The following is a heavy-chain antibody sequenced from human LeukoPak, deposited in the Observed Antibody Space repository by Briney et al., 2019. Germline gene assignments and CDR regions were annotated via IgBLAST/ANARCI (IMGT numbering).Heavy chain of an antibody. Sequence: GGSLRLSCAASGFTFSSYSMNWVRQAPGKGLEWVSSISRSSNYIYYADSVKGRFTISRDNAKNSLYLQMNSLRVEDTAVYYCARDVVVVVAGYAFDIWGRGTVVTVS. J-gene: IGHJ3*02. D-gene: IGHD2-15*01. CDR1: GFTFSSYS. CDR2: ISRSSNYI. V-gene: IGHV3-21*01. CDR3: ARDVVVVVAGYAFDI.